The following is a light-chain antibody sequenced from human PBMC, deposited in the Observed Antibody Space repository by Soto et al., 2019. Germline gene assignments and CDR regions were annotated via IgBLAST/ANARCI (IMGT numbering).Light chain of an antibody. CDR1: SSNIGAGYD. V-gene: IGLV1-40*01. CDR3: QSHDSSLSSVL. CDR2: GNN. Sequence: QSVLTQPPSVSGAPGQRVTISCTGSSSNIGAGYDVQWYQQLPGTAPKLLIHGNNNRPSGVPDRFSGSKSDTSASLAITGLQADDEADYYCQSHDSSLSSVLFGGGTKLTVL. J-gene: IGLJ2*01.